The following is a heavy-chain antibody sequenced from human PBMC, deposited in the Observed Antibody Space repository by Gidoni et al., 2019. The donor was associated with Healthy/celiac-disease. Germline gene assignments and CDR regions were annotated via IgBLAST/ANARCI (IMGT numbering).Heavy chain of an antibody. CDR2: INPSGST. CDR3: ARALDVDTAMELEAPRDY. V-gene: IGHV4-34*01. CDR1: GGSFSGYY. J-gene: IGHJ4*02. Sequence: QVQLQQWGAGLLKPSETLSLTCAVYGGSFSGYYWSWIRQPPGKGLEWIGEINPSGSTNYNPSLKSRVTISVDTSKNQFSLKLSSVTAADTAVYYCARALDVDTAMELEAPRDYWGQGTLVTVSS. D-gene: IGHD5-18*01.